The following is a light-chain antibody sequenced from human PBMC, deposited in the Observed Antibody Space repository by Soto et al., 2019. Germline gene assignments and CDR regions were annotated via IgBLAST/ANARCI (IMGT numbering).Light chain of an antibody. CDR2: GAS. V-gene: IGKV3-20*01. J-gene: IGKJ3*01. CDR1: QSINNRY. Sequence: EIVLTQSPGTLSLSPGERATLSCRASQSINNRYLAWYQQKPGQAPRLLIYGASSMATGIPDRFSGSGSCTDFTLTISTLEPEDFAVYYCQQFGSSPGFTFGPGTKVDMK. CDR3: QQFGSSPGFT.